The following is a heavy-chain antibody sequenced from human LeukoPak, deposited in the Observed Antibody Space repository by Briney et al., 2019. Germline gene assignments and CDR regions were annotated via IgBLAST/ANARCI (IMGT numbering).Heavy chain of an antibody. CDR3: ARDQNSSGLSN. Sequence: GGSLRLSCAASGFTFSSYGMHWVRQAPGKGLEWVAVIWYDGSNKYYADSVKGRFTISRDNSQNTLYLQMNSLRAEDTAVYYCARDQNSSGLSNWGQGTLVTVSS. CDR2: IWYDGSNK. D-gene: IGHD3-22*01. V-gene: IGHV3-33*01. J-gene: IGHJ4*02. CDR1: GFTFSSYG.